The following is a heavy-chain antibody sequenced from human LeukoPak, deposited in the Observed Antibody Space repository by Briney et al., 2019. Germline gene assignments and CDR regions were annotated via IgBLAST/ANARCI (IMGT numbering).Heavy chain of an antibody. Sequence: SETLSLTCTVSGGSISNYYWSWIRQPPGKGLEWIGNIYYSGSTNYNPSLKSRVTISVDTSKNQFSLKLSSVTAADTAVYYCARGYGSGSLKSWWYFDLWGRGTLVTVSS. CDR3: ARGYGSGSLKSWWYFDL. V-gene: IGHV4-59*01. CDR2: IYYSGST. J-gene: IGHJ2*01. D-gene: IGHD3-10*01. CDR1: GGSISNYY.